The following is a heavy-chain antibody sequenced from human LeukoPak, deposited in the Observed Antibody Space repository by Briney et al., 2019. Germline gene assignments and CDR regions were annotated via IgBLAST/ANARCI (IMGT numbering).Heavy chain of an antibody. D-gene: IGHD1-26*01. CDR3: ARGLGVGDGLDV. J-gene: IGHJ3*01. CDR2: AMYRSKWYN. V-gene: IGHV6-1*01. CDR1: GDSVSSNSAA. Sequence: SETLSLTCAISGDSVSSNSAAWNWIRQSPSRGLEWLGSAMYRSKWYNDYAVSVKSRITINPDPSKNQFSLQVNSVTPEDTAVYYCARGLGVGDGLDVWGQGTMVAVSS.